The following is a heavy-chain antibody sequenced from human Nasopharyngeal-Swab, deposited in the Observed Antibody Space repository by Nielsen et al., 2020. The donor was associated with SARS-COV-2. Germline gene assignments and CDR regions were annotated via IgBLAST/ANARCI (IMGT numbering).Heavy chain of an antibody. CDR3: ARIAQAAEPH. CDR2: TYYRSKWYI. V-gene: IGHV6-1*01. D-gene: IGHD1-14*01. J-gene: IGHJ4*02. CDR1: EDSVSSNSAA. Sequence: SQTLSLTCAISEDSVSSNSAAWSWIRQSPSRGLEWLGRTYYRSKWYIDYAASVKSRITINPDTSKNQFSLQLSSVTPEDTAVYYCARIAQAAEPHWGQGTLVTVSS.